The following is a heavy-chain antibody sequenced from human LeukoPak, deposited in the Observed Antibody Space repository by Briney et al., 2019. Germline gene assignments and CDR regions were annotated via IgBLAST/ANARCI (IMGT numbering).Heavy chain of an antibody. CDR1: GFIFDNYA. J-gene: IGHJ4*02. CDR2: INRDGGST. CDR3: ARESETSGWYDY. D-gene: IGHD6-19*01. Sequence: GGSLRLSCAAPGFIFDNYAIHWVRQAPGKGLEWVSLINRDGGSTFYADSVRGRFTISRDNTRKSLSLQMSSLRSEDTALYYCARESETSGWYDYWGQGTLVTVSS. V-gene: IGHV3-43*02.